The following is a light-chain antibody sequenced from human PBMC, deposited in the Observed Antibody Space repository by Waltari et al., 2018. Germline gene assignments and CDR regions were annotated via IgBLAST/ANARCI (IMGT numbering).Light chain of an antibody. V-gene: IGKV1-5*03. CDR3: QQYSDFPWT. Sequence: DIQMTQSPSTLSASVGDRVTITCRASQSISSWLAWYQQKPGRAPKLLIYKASNLNRGVPSGFSGSGSGTDFTLTISSLQPDDFATYYCQQYSDFPWTFGQGTKEEVK. CDR2: KAS. J-gene: IGKJ1*01. CDR1: QSISSW.